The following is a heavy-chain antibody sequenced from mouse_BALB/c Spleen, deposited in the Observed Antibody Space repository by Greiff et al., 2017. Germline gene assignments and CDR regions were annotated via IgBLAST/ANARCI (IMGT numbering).Heavy chain of an antibody. CDR1: GFTFSDYY. J-gene: IGHJ4*01. D-gene: IGHD1-2*01. V-gene: IGHV5-4*02. CDR3: ARNYYGYVGYAMDY. Sequence: DVKLQESGGGLVKPGGSLKLSCAASGFTFSDYYMYWVRQTPEKRLEWVATISDGGSYTYYPDSVKGRFTISRDNAKNNLYLQMSSLKSEDTAMYYCARNYYGYVGYAMDYWGQGTSVTVSS. CDR2: ISDGGSYT.